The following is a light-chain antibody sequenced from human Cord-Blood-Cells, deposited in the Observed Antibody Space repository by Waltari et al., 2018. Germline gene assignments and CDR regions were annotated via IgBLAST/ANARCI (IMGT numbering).Light chain of an antibody. CDR2: GNS. Sequence: QSVLTQPPSVSGAPGQRVTISCTGSSSNIGAGYDVHWYQQLPGTAPKLLIYGNSKRPSGVPDRFSGSKSGTSASLAITGLQAEDEADYYCQSYDSSLSPVVFGGGTKLTVL. CDR3: QSYDSSLSPVV. J-gene: IGLJ2*01. V-gene: IGLV1-40*01. CDR1: SSNIGAGYD.